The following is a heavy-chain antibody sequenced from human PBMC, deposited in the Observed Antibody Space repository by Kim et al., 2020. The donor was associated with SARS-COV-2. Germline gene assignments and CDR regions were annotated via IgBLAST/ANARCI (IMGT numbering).Heavy chain of an antibody. Sequence: GGSLRLSCAASGFTVSSNYMSWVRQAPGKGLEWVSVVYSGGSTYYADSVKGRFTISRDNSKNTLYLQMNSLRAEDTAVYYCARDVLLGYSSSWSDYWGQGTLVTVSS. CDR3: ARDVLLGYSSSWSDY. CDR1: GFTVSSNY. J-gene: IGHJ4*02. CDR2: VYSGGST. V-gene: IGHV3-53*01. D-gene: IGHD6-13*01.